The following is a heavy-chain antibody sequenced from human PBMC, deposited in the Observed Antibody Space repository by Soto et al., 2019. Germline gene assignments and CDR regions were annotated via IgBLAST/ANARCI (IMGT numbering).Heavy chain of an antibody. CDR1: GGTFSSYA. CDR2: IIPIFGTA. CDR3: ARDLRVVTVDGTDAFDI. Sequence: QVQLVQSGAEVKKPGSSVKVSCKASGGTFSSYAISWVRQAPGQGLEWMGGIIPIFGTANYAQKFQGRVTITADESKITAYMELSSLRSEDTAVYYCARDLRVVTVDGTDAFDIWGQGTMVTVSS. V-gene: IGHV1-69*01. J-gene: IGHJ3*02. D-gene: IGHD2-21*02.